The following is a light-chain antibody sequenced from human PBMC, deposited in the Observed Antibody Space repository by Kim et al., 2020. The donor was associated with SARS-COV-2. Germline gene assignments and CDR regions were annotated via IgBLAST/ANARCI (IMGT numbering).Light chain of an antibody. CDR2: AAS. Sequence: DIQMTQSPSSVSASVGDRVTITCRASQGISSWLAWYQQKAGKAPKLLIYAASSLHSGVPSRFSGRESGTDFTLTISSLQPEDVGTYYCQQANSCPSTFGRGTPLEIK. CDR1: QGISSW. V-gene: IGKV1-12*01. J-gene: IGKJ5*01. CDR3: QQANSCPST.